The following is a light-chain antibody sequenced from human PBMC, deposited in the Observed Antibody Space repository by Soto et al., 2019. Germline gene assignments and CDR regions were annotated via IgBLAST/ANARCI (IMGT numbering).Light chain of an antibody. V-gene: IGKV3-20*01. CDR1: QRVSSN. CDR3: QQYGSSPPT. CDR2: GAS. Sequence: EIVMTQSPVTLSVSPGERATLSCRASQRVSSNVAWYQQKPGQGPRLLIYGASSRATGTPDRFSGSGSGTDFTLTINRLEPEDFALYYCQQYGSSPPTFGQGTKVDIK. J-gene: IGKJ1*01.